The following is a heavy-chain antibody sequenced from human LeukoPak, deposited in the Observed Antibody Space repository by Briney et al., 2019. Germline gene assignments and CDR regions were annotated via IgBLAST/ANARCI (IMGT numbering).Heavy chain of an antibody. CDR3: ARQYGIAAAGNWFDP. V-gene: IGHV5-51*01. D-gene: IGHD6-13*01. CDR1: GYSFTSYW. J-gene: IGHJ5*02. CDR2: IYPGDSDT. Sequence: GESLKISCKGSGYSFTSYWIGWVRQMPGKGLEWMGIIYPGDSDTRYSPSFQGQVTISADKSISTAYLQWGSLKALDTAMYYCARQYGIAAAGNWFDPWGQGTLVTVSS.